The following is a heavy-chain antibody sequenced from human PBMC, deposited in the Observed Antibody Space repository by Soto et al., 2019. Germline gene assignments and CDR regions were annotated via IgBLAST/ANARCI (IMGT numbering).Heavy chain of an antibody. V-gene: IGHV3-33*01. CDR2: IWYDGSNK. D-gene: IGHD4-17*01. CDR3: ARDGRMTTVTTYWFDP. Sequence: QVQLVESGGGVVQPGRSLRLSCAASGFTFSSYGMHWVRQAPGKGLEWVAVIWYDGSNKYYADSVKGRFTISRDNSKNTQYLQMNSLRAEDTAVYYCARDGRMTTVTTYWFDPWGQGTLVTVSS. J-gene: IGHJ5*02. CDR1: GFTFSSYG.